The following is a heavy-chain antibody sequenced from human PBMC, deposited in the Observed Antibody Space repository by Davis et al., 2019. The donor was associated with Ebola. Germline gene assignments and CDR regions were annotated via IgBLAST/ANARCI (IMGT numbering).Heavy chain of an antibody. D-gene: IGHD3-3*01. J-gene: IGHJ4*02. Sequence: GESLKISCAASGFTFDDYTMHWVRQAPGKGLEWVSLISWDGGSTYYADSVKGRFTISRDNSKNSLYLQMNSLRTEDTALYYCAKDIRLGDFWSGYYTRWGQGTLVTVSS. V-gene: IGHV3-43*01. CDR3: AKDIRLGDFWSGYYTR. CDR1: GFTFDDYT. CDR2: ISWDGGST.